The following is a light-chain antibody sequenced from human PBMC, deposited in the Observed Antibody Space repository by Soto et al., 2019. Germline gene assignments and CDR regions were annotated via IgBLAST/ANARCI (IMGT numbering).Light chain of an antibody. V-gene: IGLV2-14*01. CDR1: SSDVGAYNY. Sequence: QSVLAQPASVSGSPGQSIAISCTGTSSDVGAYNYVSWYQQHPGKAPKLIVHEVSDRPSGVSDRFSGSKSGNTASLTISGLQAEDEADYYCSSYTGDYTLVFGTGTKVTVL. CDR2: EVS. J-gene: IGLJ1*01. CDR3: SSYTGDYTLV.